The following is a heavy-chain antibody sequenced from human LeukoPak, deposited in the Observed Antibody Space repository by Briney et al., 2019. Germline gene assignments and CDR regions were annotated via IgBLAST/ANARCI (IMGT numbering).Heavy chain of an antibody. V-gene: IGHV4-4*07. Sequence: ETLSLTCTVSGGSISSYYWSWIRQPAGKGLEWIGRIYTSGSTNYNPSLKSRVTMSVDTSKNQFSLKLSSVTAADTAVYYCARYGFWSGSTYYFDYWGQGTLVTVSS. D-gene: IGHD3-3*01. J-gene: IGHJ4*02. CDR2: IYTSGST. CDR3: ARYGFWSGSTYYFDY. CDR1: GGSISSYY.